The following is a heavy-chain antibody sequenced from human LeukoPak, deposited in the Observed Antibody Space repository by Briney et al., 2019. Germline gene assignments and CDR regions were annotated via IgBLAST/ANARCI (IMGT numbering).Heavy chain of an antibody. V-gene: IGHV3-66*01. CDR2: IYSGGST. J-gene: IGHJ6*02. CDR1: GFTVSSNY. D-gene: IGHD2-15*01. CDR3: ARDRYRSYYYGMDV. Sequence: GGSLRLSCAASGFTVSSNYMSWVRQAPGKGLEWVSVIYSGGSTYYADSVKGRFTISRDNSKNTLYLQMNSLRAEDTAVYYCARDRYRSYYYGMDVWGQGTTVTVSS.